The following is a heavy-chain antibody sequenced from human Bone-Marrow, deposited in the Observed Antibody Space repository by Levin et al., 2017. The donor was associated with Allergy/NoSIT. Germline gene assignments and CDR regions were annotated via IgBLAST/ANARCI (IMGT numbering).Heavy chain of an antibody. V-gene: IGHV3-11*01. CDR3: ARDRITPKCGGGDCSAFDY. Sequence: GGSLRLSCGASGFTISAYYMNWIRQAPGKGLEWVAYISGSGASIKYGDSVRGRFTISRDNGKNSLYLQMNSLRAEDTAVYYCARDRITPKCGGGDCSAFDYWGQGTLVTVSS. D-gene: IGHD2-21*02. J-gene: IGHJ4*02. CDR1: GFTISAYY. CDR2: ISGSGASI.